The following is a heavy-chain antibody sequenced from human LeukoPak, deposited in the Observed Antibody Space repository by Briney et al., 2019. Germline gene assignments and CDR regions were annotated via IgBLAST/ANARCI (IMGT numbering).Heavy chain of an antibody. CDR1: GGSFSGYY. V-gene: IGHV4-34*01. CDR3: ARGAMITFGRSWFDP. CDR2: INHSGST. J-gene: IGHJ5*02. Sequence: SETLSLTCAVYGGSFSGYYWSWIRQPPGKGLEWIGEINHSGSTNYNPSLKSRVTISVDTSKNQFSLKLSSVTAADTAVYYCARGAMITFGRSWFDPWGQGTLVTVSS. D-gene: IGHD3-16*01.